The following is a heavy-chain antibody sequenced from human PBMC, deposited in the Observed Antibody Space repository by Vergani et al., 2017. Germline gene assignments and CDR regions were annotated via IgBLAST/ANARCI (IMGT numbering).Heavy chain of an antibody. V-gene: IGHV4-59*01. CDR2: IDYSGST. D-gene: IGHD5-18*01. J-gene: IGHJ4*02. CDR1: GGSISSYY. CDR3: ASIGGAMVHFDY. Sequence: QVQLQESGPGLVKPSETLSLTCTVSGGSISSYYWSWIRQPPGKGLGWIGYIDYSGSTNYNPSLKSRVTISVDTSKNQFSLKLSSVPAADTAVYYCASIGGAMVHFDYWGQGTLVTVSS.